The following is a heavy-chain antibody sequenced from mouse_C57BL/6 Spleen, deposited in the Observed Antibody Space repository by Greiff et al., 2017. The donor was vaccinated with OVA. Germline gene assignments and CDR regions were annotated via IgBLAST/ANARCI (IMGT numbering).Heavy chain of an antibody. CDR1: GFTFTDYY. V-gene: IGHV7-3*01. D-gene: IGHD4-1*01. J-gene: IGHJ2*01. Sequence: EVMLVESGGGLVQPGGSLSLSCAASGFTFTDYYMSWVRQPPGKALEWLGFIRNKANGYTTEYSASVKGRFTISRDNSQSILYLQMNALRAEDSATYYCARDVPLTGSYYFDYWGQGTTLTVSS. CDR3: ARDVPLTGSYYFDY. CDR2: IRNKANGYTT.